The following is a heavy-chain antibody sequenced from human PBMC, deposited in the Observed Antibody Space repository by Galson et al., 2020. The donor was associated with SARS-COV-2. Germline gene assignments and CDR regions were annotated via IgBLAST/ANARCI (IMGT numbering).Heavy chain of an antibody. CDR1: GFTFSSYS. V-gene: IGHV3-21*01. CDR2: ISSSSSYI. Sequence: GGSLRLSCAASGFTFSSYSMNWVRQAPGKGLEWVSSISSSSSYIYYADSVKGRFTISRDNAKNSLYLQMNSLRAEDTAVYYCARDQASNGGPPQWLGYFDYWGQGTLVTVSS. J-gene: IGHJ4*02. D-gene: IGHD6-19*01. CDR3: ARDQASNGGPPQWLGYFDY.